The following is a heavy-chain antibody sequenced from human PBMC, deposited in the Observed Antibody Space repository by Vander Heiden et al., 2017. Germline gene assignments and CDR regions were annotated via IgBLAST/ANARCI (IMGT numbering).Heavy chain of an antibody. Sequence: EVQLVESGRGLVQPGGSLRLSCAASGFTFSSYWMHWVRQAPGKGLVWVSRLKPDGTSTSYAESLKGRFTTSRDNTKNTLYLQMNSLGAEDTAVYYCARAGYYREDYWGQGTLVTVSS. V-gene: IGHV3-74*01. D-gene: IGHD3-10*01. CDR1: GFTFSSYW. J-gene: IGHJ4*02. CDR3: ARAGYYREDY. CDR2: LKPDGTST.